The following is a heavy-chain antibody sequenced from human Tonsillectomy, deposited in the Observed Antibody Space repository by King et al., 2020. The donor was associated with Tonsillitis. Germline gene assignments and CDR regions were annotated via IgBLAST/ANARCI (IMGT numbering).Heavy chain of an antibody. CDR3: ARTWRIAVAGTGFAY. J-gene: IGHJ4*02. Sequence: VQLQESGPGLVKPSETLSLTCTVSGGSISSSSYYWGWIRQPPGKGLEWIGSFSYGGNTYYNPSLKSRVTISVDTSKNHFSLKLSSVTAADTAVYYCARTWRIAVAGTGFAYWGQGTLVTVSS. CDR1: GGSISSSSYY. CDR2: FSYGGNT. V-gene: IGHV4-39*02. D-gene: IGHD6-19*01.